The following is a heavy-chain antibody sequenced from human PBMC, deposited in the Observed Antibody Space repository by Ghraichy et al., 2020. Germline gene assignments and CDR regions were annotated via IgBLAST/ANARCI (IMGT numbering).Heavy chain of an antibody. Sequence: SETLSLTCTVSGGSISSYYWSWIRQPPGKGLEWIGYIYYSGSTNYNPSLKSRVTISVDTSKNQFSLKLSSVTAADTAVYYCAIDGFRSRYYYYMDVWGKGTTVTVSS. V-gene: IGHV4-59*01. J-gene: IGHJ6*03. CDR3: AIDGFRSRYYYYMDV. CDR2: IYYSGST. D-gene: IGHD5-24*01. CDR1: GGSISSYY.